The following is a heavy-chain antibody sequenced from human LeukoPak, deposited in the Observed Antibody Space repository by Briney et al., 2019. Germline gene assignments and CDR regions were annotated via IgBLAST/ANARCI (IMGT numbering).Heavy chain of an antibody. D-gene: IGHD2-2*01. CDR2: ISADGGST. CDR1: GFTFTTYA. V-gene: IGHV3-23*01. CDR3: ARDGYCSITSCYYFDY. J-gene: IGHJ4*02. Sequence: AGGSLRLSCAASGFTFTTYAMTCVRQVPGKGLEWVSAISADGGSTYYADSVMGRFTISRDNSKNTLYLQMNSLRAEDTAVYYCARDGYCSITSCYYFDYWGQGTLVTVSS.